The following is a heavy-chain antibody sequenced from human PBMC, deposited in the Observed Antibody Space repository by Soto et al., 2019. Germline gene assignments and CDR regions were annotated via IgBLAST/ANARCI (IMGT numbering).Heavy chain of an antibody. CDR3: ARESGGATATLDYYYFYMDV. D-gene: IGHD5-12*01. J-gene: IGHJ6*03. CDR1: GDRFTDYY. CDR2: INPNSGVT. V-gene: IGHV1-2*04. Sequence: QVQLVQSGAEVKEPGASVTVSCRASGDRFTDYYMHWVRQAPGQGLEWMGWINPNSGVTKYAQKFQGWVTMTRDTSIRTVYMQLRRIGFDDTAIYYCARESGGATATLDYYYFYMDVWGTGTTVTVSS.